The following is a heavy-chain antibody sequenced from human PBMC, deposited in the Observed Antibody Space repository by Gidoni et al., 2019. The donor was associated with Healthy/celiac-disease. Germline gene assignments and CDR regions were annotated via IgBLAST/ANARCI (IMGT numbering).Heavy chain of an antibody. CDR3: ARGWVVPAAIRGANDAYYYYGMDV. D-gene: IGHD2-2*02. CDR2: IIPSFGTA. Sequence: VQLVQSGAEVKKPGSSVKVSCKASGGTFSSYAISWVRQAPGQGLEWMGGIIPSFGTANYAQKFQGRVTITEDKSTSTAYMELSSLRSEDTAVYYCARGWVVPAAIRGANDAYYYYGMDVWGQGTTVTVSS. CDR1: GGTFSSYA. J-gene: IGHJ6*02. V-gene: IGHV1-69*06.